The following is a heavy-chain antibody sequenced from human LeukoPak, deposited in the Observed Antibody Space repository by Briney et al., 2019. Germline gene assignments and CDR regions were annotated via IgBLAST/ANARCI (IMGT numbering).Heavy chain of an antibody. Sequence: GGSLRLSCAASGFTFGTHTMSWVRQAPEKGLEWVSGISGSGGSTYYADSVKGRFTISRDNSKNTLYLQMISLRAEDTPVYYCANQPLPAVIGYYYYGMDVWGQGTTVTVSS. D-gene: IGHD2-2*01. CDR1: GFTFGTHT. V-gene: IGHV3-23*01. CDR2: ISGSGGST. J-gene: IGHJ6*02. CDR3: ANQPLPAVIGYYYYGMDV.